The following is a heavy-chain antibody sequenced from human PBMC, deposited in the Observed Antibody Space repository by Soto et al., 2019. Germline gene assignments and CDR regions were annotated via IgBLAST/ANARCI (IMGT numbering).Heavy chain of an antibody. CDR3: ARVRGGETYYDFWSGYPMAIYGMDV. D-gene: IGHD3-3*01. J-gene: IGHJ6*02. Sequence: SETLSLTCAVYGGSFSGYYWSWIRQPPGKGLEWILEINHSGSTNYNPSLKSRVTISVDTSKNQFSLKLSSVTAADTAVYYCARVRGGETYYDFWSGYPMAIYGMDVWAQGTRVTVSS. CDR1: GGSFSGYY. CDR2: INHSGST. V-gene: IGHV4-34*01.